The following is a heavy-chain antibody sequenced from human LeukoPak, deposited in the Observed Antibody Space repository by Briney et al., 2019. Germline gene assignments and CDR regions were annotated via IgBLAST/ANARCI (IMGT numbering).Heavy chain of an antibody. V-gene: IGHV1-18*01. Sequence: ASVTVSCKASGYTFTIHGISWVRQAPGQGLEWMGWTSTYNGQTYYTQKFQGRVIMTTDTSRSTVYLEVRSLRSDDTAVYYCARTGVSGTLLFFHYFDRWGQGTLVTVSS. CDR1: GYTFTIHG. CDR2: TSTYNGQT. J-gene: IGHJ5*02. D-gene: IGHD5/OR15-5a*01. CDR3: ARTGVSGTLLFFHYFDR.